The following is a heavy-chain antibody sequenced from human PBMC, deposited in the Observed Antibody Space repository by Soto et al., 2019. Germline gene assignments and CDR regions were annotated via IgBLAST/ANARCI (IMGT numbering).Heavy chain of an antibody. CDR2: ISTSNSSI. V-gene: IGHV3-21*01. J-gene: IGHJ4*02. CDR3: ASVGEYCSSTTCYYFDS. CDR1: GFTFRSYS. D-gene: IGHD2-2*01. Sequence: GGSLRLSCAASGFTFRSYSMNWVRQAPGKGLEWVSSISTSNSSIYYADSVKGRFTISRDSAKHSLYLQMNSLRVEDTAVYYCASVGEYCSSTTCYYFDSWGQGTLVTVSS.